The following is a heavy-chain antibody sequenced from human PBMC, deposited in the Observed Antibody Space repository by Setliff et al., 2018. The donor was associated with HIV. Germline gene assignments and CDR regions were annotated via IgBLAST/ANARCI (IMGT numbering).Heavy chain of an antibody. J-gene: IGHJ4*02. Sequence: PGESLKISCKASGYTFTSNWIGWVRQVPGKGLEWMGIIDPRDSETRYSPSFEGQVTVSADKSISTAYLQWSSLQTSDSGMYYCARGIAALTASFDYWGQGSLVTVSS. CDR3: ARGIAALTASFDY. CDR1: GYTFTSNW. D-gene: IGHD2-21*02. V-gene: IGHV5-51*01. CDR2: IDPRDSET.